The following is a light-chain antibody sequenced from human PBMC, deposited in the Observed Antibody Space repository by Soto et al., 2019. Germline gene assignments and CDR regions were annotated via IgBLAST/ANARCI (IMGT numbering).Light chain of an antibody. V-gene: IGKV2D-29*01. Sequence: EIVLTQTPLSLSVTLGQPASISCKSSVSLHHDDGKTYLYWYVQRSGQAPQLLISEVSNRFSGVSDRFSGSGSGTNFTLKISRVEADDVGVYSCMQSGLLPLTFGGGTKVEI. CDR1: VSLHHDDGKTY. CDR3: MQSGLLPLT. J-gene: IGKJ4*01. CDR2: EVS.